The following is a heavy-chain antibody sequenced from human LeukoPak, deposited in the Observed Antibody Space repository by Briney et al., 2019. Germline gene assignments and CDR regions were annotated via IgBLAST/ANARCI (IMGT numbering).Heavy chain of an antibody. CDR1: GYTFTTCG. D-gene: IGHD1-26*01. V-gene: IGHV1-18*01. Sequence: ASVKVSCKASGYTFTTCGISWVRQAPGQGLEWMGWISAYNGNKKYAQTLQGRVTMTTDTSTSTAYMELRSLRSDDTAVYYCVRDGESGSPTAGDFDYWGQGTLVTVSS. J-gene: IGHJ4*02. CDR2: ISAYNGNK. CDR3: VRDGESGSPTAGDFDY.